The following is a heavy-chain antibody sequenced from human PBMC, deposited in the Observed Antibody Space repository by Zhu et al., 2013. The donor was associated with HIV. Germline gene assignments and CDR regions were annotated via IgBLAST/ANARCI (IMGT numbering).Heavy chain of an antibody. D-gene: IGHD2-15*01. J-gene: IGHJ5*02. V-gene: IGHV3-30-3*01. CDR3: ARDPGRRPRSLPSGFDP. Sequence: VQLVESGGGVVQPGRSLRLSCAASGFTFSSYAMHWVRQAPGKGLEWVAVISYDGSNKYYADSVKGRFTISRDNSKNTLYLQMNSLRAEDTAVYYCARDPGRRPRSLPSGFDPWGPGEPWS. CDR1: GFTFSSYA. CDR2: ISYDGSNK.